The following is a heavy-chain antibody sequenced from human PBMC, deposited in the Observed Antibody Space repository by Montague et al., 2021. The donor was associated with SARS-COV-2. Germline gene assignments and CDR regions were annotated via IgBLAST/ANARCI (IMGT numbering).Heavy chain of an antibody. V-gene: IGHV4-34*01. CDR1: GGSFSGYY. J-gene: IGHJ6*02. CDR3: TREGYQVLWSDYYYYGMDV. Sequence: SETLSLTCAVYGGSFSGYYWSWIRQPPGKGLEWIGEINHSGSTNXNPSLKSRVTMSVDTSKNQFSLKLSSVTAADTAVYYCTREGYQVLWSDYYYYGMDVWAKGPRSPSP. D-gene: IGHD2-2*01. CDR2: INHSGST.